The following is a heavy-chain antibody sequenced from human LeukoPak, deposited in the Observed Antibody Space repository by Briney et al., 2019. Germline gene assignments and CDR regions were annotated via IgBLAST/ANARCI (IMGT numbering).Heavy chain of an antibody. CDR3: ARDYDSSGYYPYYFDY. D-gene: IGHD3-22*01. CDR2: IYYSGST. Sequence: SETLSLTCTVSGGSISSSSYYWGWIRQPPGKGLEWIGSIYYSGSTYYNPSLKSRVTTSVDTSKNQFSLKLSSVTAADTAVYYCARDYDSSGYYPYYFDYWGQGTLITVSS. J-gene: IGHJ4*02. CDR1: GGSISSSSYY. V-gene: IGHV4-39*01.